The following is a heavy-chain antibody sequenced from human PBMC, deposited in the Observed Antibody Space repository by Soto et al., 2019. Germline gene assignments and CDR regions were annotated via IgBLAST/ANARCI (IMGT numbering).Heavy chain of an antibody. CDR2: IYYSGST. CDR3: ARDRYDSRGYYPRRSYYYGMDV. V-gene: IGHV4-30-4*01. CDR1: GGSISSGDYY. Sequence: SETLSLTCTVSGGSISSGDYYWSWIRQPPGKGLEWIGYIYYSGSTYYNPSLKSRVTISVDTSKNQFSLKLSSVTAADTAVYYCARDRYDSRGYYPRRSYYYGMDVWGQGTTVPVSS. D-gene: IGHD3-22*01. J-gene: IGHJ6*02.